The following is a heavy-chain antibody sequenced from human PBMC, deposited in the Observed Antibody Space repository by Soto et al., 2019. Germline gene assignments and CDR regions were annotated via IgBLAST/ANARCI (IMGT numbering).Heavy chain of an antibody. CDR3: ARSQGGSSSLDIYYYYYYGMDV. D-gene: IGHD2-15*01. Sequence: QVQLVQAGAEVKKPRSSVKVSCNAPGGTFSSYASSWVRQAHGQGVEWRGGIIPIFGTAQYAQKFQGRVTITADESTSTGYMELSSLRSDDTAVYYCARSQGGSSSLDIYYYYYYGMDVWGQWTTVTVSS. J-gene: IGHJ6*02. CDR2: IIPIFGTA. V-gene: IGHV1-69*01. CDR1: GGTFSSYA.